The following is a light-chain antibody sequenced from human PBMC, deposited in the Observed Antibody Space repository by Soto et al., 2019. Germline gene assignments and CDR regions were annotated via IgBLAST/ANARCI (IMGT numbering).Light chain of an antibody. J-gene: IGKJ1*01. Sequence: EIVLTQSPGTLSFSPGERATLSCRASQSVSSSYLAWYQQKPGQAPRLLLYGASARATGVPARFSGSGSGTQFTLTISSLQSEDFAVYYCQQYNNWRQTFGQGTKVDIK. CDR1: QSVSSSY. CDR2: GAS. CDR3: QQYNNWRQT. V-gene: IGKV3-15*01.